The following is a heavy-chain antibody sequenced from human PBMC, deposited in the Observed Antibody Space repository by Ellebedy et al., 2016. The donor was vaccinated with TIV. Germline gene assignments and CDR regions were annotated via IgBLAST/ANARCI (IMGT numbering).Heavy chain of an antibody. Sequence: PGGSLRLSCAASAFTISSYAMSWVRQAPGQGFEWVSGIVGSGSTKYADSGKGRFSISRDNSKSTVDLQMNSLTADDTAIYYCAKHRIFGDGYWVFDFWGQGTVVTVST. D-gene: IGHD5-18*01. CDR3: AKHRIFGDGYWVFDF. J-gene: IGHJ4*02. V-gene: IGHV3-23*01. CDR1: AFTISSYA. CDR2: IVGSGST.